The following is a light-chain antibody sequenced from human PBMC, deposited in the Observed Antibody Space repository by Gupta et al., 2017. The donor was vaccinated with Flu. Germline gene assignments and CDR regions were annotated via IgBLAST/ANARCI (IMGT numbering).Light chain of an antibody. V-gene: IGKV3-11*01. CDR3: QQRSNWPYT. CDR1: QSVSSY. J-gene: IGKJ1*01. Sequence: EIVLTQSPAPLSLSPGERATLSCRASQSVSSYLAWYQQKPGQAPRLLIYDASNRATGIPARFSGSGSGTDFTLTISSLEPEDFAVYYCQQRSNWPYTFGQGTKVEIK. CDR2: DAS.